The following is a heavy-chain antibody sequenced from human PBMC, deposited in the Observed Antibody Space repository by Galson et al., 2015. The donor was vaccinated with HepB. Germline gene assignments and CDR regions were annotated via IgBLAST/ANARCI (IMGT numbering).Heavy chain of an antibody. CDR1: GFTFSSYA. CDR3: AKQLVLDGYTWFDP. Sequence: SLRLSCAVSGFTFSSYAMSWVRRAPGKGLEWVSAISASGGSTYYAESVKGRFTISRDNSKNTLYLQMNSLRAEDTAIYHCAKQLVLDGYTWFDPWGQRTLVTVSS. J-gene: IGHJ5*02. D-gene: IGHD6-13*01. CDR2: ISASGGST. V-gene: IGHV3-23*01.